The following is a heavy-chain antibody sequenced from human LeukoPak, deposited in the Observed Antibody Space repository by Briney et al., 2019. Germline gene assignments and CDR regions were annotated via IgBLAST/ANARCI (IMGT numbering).Heavy chain of an antibody. V-gene: IGHV4-34*01. J-gene: IGHJ4*02. CDR1: GGSFSGYY. CDR3: ARGSPQVDY. CDR2: INHSGST. Sequence: SETLSLTCAVYGGSFSGYYWTWIRQPPGKGLEWIGEINHSGSTNYNPSLKSRVTMSVDTSKNQFSLKLSSVTAADTAVYYCARGSPQVDYWGQGTLVTVSS.